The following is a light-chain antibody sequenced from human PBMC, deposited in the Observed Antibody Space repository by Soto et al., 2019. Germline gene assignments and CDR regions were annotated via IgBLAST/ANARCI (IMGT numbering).Light chain of an antibody. CDR2: SAS. V-gene: IGKV1-12*01. Sequence: DIQMTQLPSSMSASVGDRVTITCRASQGISRWLAWYHQKPGKAPNLLIYSASTLHSGVPSRFSGSGSGTDFTLTISSLQPDDFGTYYCQQANSFPLTFGPGTKVDIK. CDR3: QQANSFPLT. J-gene: IGKJ3*01. CDR1: QGISRW.